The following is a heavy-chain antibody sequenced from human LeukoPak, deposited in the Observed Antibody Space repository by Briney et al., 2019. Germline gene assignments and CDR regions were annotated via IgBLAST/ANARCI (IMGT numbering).Heavy chain of an antibody. J-gene: IGHJ3*01. V-gene: IGHV4-39*07. Sequence: PSETLSLTCTVSGGSISRSSYYWGWIRQPPGKGLEWIGNIYYSGSTYYNPSLKSRVTIYVDTSKNQFSLKLRSVTAADTAVYYCARISSSNWYNERGAFDVWGQGTMVTVSS. CDR1: GGSISRSSYY. D-gene: IGHD6-13*01. CDR2: IYYSGST. CDR3: ARISSSNWYNERGAFDV.